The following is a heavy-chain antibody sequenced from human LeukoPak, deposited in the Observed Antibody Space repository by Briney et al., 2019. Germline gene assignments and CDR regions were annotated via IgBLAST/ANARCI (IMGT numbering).Heavy chain of an antibody. Sequence: PGGSLRLSCAASGFTFSDYYMTWIRQAPGKGLEWVSSISSSSSYIYYADSVKGRFTISRDNAKNSLYLQMNSLRAEDTAVYYCARSGGSTVFYYMDVWGKGTTVTISS. D-gene: IGHD2-2*01. CDR1: GFTFSDYY. J-gene: IGHJ6*03. CDR2: ISSSSSYI. CDR3: ARSGGSTVFYYMDV. V-gene: IGHV3-11*06.